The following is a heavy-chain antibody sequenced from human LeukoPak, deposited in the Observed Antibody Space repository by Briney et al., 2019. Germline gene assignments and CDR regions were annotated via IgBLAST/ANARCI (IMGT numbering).Heavy chain of an antibody. CDR1: GFTFSSYA. CDR2: ISSSGVNT. J-gene: IGHJ4*02. Sequence: GGSLRLSCAASGFTFSSYAMSWVRQAPGKGLEWVSAISSSGVNTYYADSVKGRFTISRDNSKNTLYLQMKSLRAEDTAVYYCTTVELWLGRALLFWGQGTLVTVSS. V-gene: IGHV3-23*01. CDR3: TTVELWLGRALLF. D-gene: IGHD6-19*01.